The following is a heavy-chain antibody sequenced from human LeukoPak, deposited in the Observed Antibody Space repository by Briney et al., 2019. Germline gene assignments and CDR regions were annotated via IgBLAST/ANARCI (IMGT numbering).Heavy chain of an antibody. CDR2: ISSSGSTI. Sequence: GGSLRLSCAASGFTFSSYEMNWVRRAPGKGLEWVSYISSSGSTIYYADSVKGRFTISRDNAKNSLYLQMNSLRAEDTAVYYCAREGYSNYEYYYYYGMDVWGQGTTVTVSS. J-gene: IGHJ6*02. V-gene: IGHV3-48*03. CDR3: AREGYSNYEYYYYYGMDV. D-gene: IGHD4-11*01. CDR1: GFTFSSYE.